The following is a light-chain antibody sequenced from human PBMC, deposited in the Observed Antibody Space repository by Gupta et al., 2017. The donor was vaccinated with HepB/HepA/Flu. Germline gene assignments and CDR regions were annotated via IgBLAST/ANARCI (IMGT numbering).Light chain of an antibody. Sequence: QSALTQPALVAGPPGPTFTISCTRTSSDIGSCNLVSWYQQHPDKAPTLIIYEVNKRPSGVAHRFSGSKSGNTASLTISGLRGEDESDYYCCSYADSSTFVVFGGGTKVTVL. J-gene: IGLJ2*01. CDR3: CSYADSSTFVV. V-gene: IGLV2-23*02. CDR2: EVN. CDR1: SSDIGSCNL.